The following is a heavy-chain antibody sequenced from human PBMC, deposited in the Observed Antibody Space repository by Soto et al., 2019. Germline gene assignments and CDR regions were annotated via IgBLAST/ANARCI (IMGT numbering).Heavy chain of an antibody. V-gene: IGHV1-69*13. CDR2: IIPIFGTA. CDR3: AIRLINYGDYPFDY. D-gene: IGHD4-17*01. Sequence: SVKVSFKASGGTFSSYAISWVRQAPGQGLEWMGGIIPIFGTANYAQKFQGRVTITADESTSTAYMELSSLRSEDTAVYYCAIRLINYGDYPFDYWGQGTLVTVSS. J-gene: IGHJ4*02. CDR1: GGTFSSYA.